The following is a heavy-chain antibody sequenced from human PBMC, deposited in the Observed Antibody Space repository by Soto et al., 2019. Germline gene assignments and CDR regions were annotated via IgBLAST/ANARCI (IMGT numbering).Heavy chain of an antibody. CDR1: VGTFSSYA. CDR3: ARVDKFGMSTTS. J-gene: IGHJ4*02. CDR2: IIPIFGTA. D-gene: IGHD1-1*01. V-gene: IGHV1-69*01. Sequence: QVQLVPSGAEVKKPGCSVKVSCNASVGTFSSYAISWVRQAAGQGREWMGGIIPIFGTANYEQKCQGRGTITADEYTRTAYMELKSLRSDDTAVYYCARVDKFGMSTTSWGQGTLVSVSS.